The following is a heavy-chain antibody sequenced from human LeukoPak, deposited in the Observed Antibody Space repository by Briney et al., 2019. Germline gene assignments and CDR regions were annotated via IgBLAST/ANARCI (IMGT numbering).Heavy chain of an antibody. V-gene: IGHV3-21*01. D-gene: IGHD5-24*01. Sequence: GGSLRLSCAASGFDLSNYDMTWVRQAPGKGLEYVSSISRGGNYIYSADSMRGRFSISRDNAENSLFLQMNSLRAEDTAVYYCARIGPGTDVYNSFNHWGQGTLVTVSP. CDR2: ISRGGNYI. CDR1: GFDLSNYD. CDR3: ARIGPGTDVYNSFNH. J-gene: IGHJ4*02.